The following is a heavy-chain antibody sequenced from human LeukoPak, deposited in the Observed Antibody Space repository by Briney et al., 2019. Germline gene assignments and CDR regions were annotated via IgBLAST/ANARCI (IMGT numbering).Heavy chain of an antibody. J-gene: IGHJ4*02. CDR3: ARGHAAVRGVIQY. V-gene: IGHV4-34*01. D-gene: IGHD3-10*01. CDR2: INHSGST. CDR1: GGSFSGYY. Sequence: PSETLSLTCAVYGGSFSGYYWSWIRQPPGKGLEWIGEINHSGSTNYNPSLKSRVTISVDTSKNQFSLKLSSVTAADTAVYYCARGHAAVRGVIQYWGQGTLVTVSS.